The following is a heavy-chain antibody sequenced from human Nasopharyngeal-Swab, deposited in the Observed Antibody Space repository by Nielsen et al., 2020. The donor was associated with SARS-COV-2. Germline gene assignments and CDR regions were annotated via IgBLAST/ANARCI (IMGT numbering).Heavy chain of an antibody. D-gene: IGHD3-10*01. J-gene: IGHJ6*02. V-gene: IGHV3-30*03. CDR1: GFTFSSYG. CDR2: ITYDGSNK. Sequence: GGSLRLSCAASGFTFSSYGMHWVRQAPGKGLEWVAVITYDGSNKYYADSVKGRFTISRDNSKNTLYLQMNSLRAEETAVYYCARDVLYGSGSYYLYYYYGMDVWGQGTTVTVSS. CDR3: ARDVLYGSGSYYLYYYYGMDV.